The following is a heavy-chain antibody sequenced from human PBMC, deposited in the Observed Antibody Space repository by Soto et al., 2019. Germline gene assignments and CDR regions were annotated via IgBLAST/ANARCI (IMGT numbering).Heavy chain of an antibody. CDR3: ARNTGGYYDSTGAGALEI. V-gene: IGHV4-28*01. CDR1: GYSISSSNW. J-gene: IGHJ3*02. D-gene: IGHD3-22*01. Sequence: SETLSLTCAVSGYSISSSNWWGWIRQPPGKGLEWIGYIYYSGSTYYNPSLKSRVTMSVDTSKNQFSLKLSSVTAVDTAVYYCARNTGGYYDSTGAGALEIWGQGQM. CDR2: IYYSGST.